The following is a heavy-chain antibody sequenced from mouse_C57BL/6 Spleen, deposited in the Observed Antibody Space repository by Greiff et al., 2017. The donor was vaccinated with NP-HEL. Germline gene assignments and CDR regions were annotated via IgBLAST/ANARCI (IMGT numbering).Heavy chain of an antibody. CDR2: ISSGGDYI. J-gene: IGHJ4*01. Sequence: EVMLVESGEGLVKPGGSLKLSCAASGFTFSSYAMSWVRQTPEKRLEWVAYISSGGDYIYYADTVKGRFTISRDNARITLYLQMSSLKSEDTAMYYCTRDFQYDYEGGMGGYYAMDYWGQGTSVTVSS. V-gene: IGHV5-9-1*02. CDR1: GFTFSSYA. D-gene: IGHD2-4*01. CDR3: TRDFQYDYEGGMGGYYAMDY.